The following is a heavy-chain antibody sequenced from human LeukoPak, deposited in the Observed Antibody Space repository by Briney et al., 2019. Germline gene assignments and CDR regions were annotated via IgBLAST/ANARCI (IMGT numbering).Heavy chain of an antibody. Sequence: SQTLSLTCAISGDSVSSNSAAWNWIRQSPSRGLEWLGRTYYRSKWYNDYAVSVKSRITINPDTSKNQFSLQLNSVTPEDTAVYYCARVQDRGAAAGPPTVYFDYWGQGTLVTVSS. CDR3: ARVQDRGAAAGPPTVYFDY. V-gene: IGHV6-1*01. D-gene: IGHD6-13*01. J-gene: IGHJ4*02. CDR1: GDSVSSNSAA. CDR2: TYYRSKWYN.